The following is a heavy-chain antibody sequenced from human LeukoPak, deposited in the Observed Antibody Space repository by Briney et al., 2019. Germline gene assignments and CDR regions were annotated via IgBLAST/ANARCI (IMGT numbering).Heavy chain of an antibody. CDR1: GFTFSSYW. V-gene: IGHV3-74*01. CDR2: INGDGTST. D-gene: IGHD4-17*01. CDR3: AKEPHSDYSDHTDSFDI. J-gene: IGHJ3*02. Sequence: GGSLRLSCGASGFTFSSYWMHWVRQAPGKGLVWVSRINGDGTSTDYADSVKGRFSISRDNAKNTLYLQMNSLRSEDTAVYYCAKEPHSDYSDHTDSFDIWGQGTMVTVSS.